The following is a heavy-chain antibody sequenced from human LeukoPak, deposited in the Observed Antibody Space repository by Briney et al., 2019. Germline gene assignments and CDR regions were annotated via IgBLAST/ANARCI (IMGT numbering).Heavy chain of an antibody. D-gene: IGHD3-9*01. CDR3: ARQLRADYDILTGYQPSCAFDI. J-gene: IGHJ3*02. CDR1: GGSISSYY. V-gene: IGHV4-59*08. CDR2: IYYSGST. Sequence: SETLSLTCTVSGGSISSYYWSWIRQPPGKGLEWIGYIYYSGSTNYNPSLKSRVTISVDTSKNQFSLKLSSVTAADTAVYYCARQLRADYDILTGYQPSCAFDIWGQGTMVTVSS.